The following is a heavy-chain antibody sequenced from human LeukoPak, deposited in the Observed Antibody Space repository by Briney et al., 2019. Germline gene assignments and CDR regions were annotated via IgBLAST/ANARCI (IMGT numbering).Heavy chain of an antibody. CDR3: ARHTPISSAGFDY. V-gene: IGHV4-39*01. Sequence: KASETLSLTCTVSGGSISSGSYWWGWIRQPPGKGLEWIGSIYYSGSTYYNPSLKSRVTISVDTSKNQFSPKLSSVTAADTAVYYCARHTPISSAGFDYWGQGTLLTVSS. CDR1: GGSISSGSYW. CDR2: IYYSGST. J-gene: IGHJ4*02. D-gene: IGHD6-13*01.